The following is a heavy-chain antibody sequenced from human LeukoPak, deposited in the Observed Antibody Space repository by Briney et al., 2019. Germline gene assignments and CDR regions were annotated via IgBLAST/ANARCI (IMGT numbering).Heavy chain of an antibody. CDR2: ISWNSGSI. Sequence: GGSRRLSCAASGFTFDDYAMHWVRQAPGKGLEWVSGISWNSGSIGYADSVKGRFTISRDNAKNSLYLQMNSLRAEDMALYYCAKDRGSSWFRYYFDYWGQGTLVTVSS. CDR3: AKDRGSSWFRYYFDY. J-gene: IGHJ4*02. CDR1: GFTFDDYA. D-gene: IGHD6-13*01. V-gene: IGHV3-9*03.